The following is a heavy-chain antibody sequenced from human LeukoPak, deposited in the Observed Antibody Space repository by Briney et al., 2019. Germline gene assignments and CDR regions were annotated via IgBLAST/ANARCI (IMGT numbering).Heavy chain of an antibody. CDR1: GNSISSGDYY. J-gene: IGHJ5*02. V-gene: IGHV4-61*02. CDR3: ARGDGDYGWFDP. Sequence: SQTLSLTCTVSGNSISSGDYYWSWIRQPAGKGLEWIGRIYTSGSTTYNPSLKSRVTISGDTSENHFSLKLSSVTAADTAVYYCARGDGDYGWFDPWGQGTLVTVSS. CDR2: IYTSGST. D-gene: IGHD4-17*01.